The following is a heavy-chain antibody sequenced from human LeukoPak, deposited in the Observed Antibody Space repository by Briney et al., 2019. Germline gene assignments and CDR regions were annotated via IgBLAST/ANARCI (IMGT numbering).Heavy chain of an antibody. CDR1: GFTFDDYA. CDR3: AKDSRSRYFDY. V-gene: IGHV3-23*01. D-gene: IGHD1-14*01. Sequence: GGSLRLSCAASGFTFDDYAMSWVRQAPGKGLEWVSAISGSGGSTYYADSVKGRFTISRDNSKNTLYLQMNSLRAEDTAVYYCAKDSRSRYFDYWGQGTLVTVSS. CDR2: ISGSGGST. J-gene: IGHJ4*02.